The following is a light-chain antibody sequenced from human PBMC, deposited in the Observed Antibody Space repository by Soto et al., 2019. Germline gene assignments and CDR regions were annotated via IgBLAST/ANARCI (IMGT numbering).Light chain of an antibody. CDR1: QSISNW. CDR3: QQYDSYSPT. Sequence: DIQMTQSPSTLSASVGDRVTITCRASQSISNWLAWYQQKPGRAPKFLIYDASSLESGVPSRFSGSGSGTEFTLTISRLQPDDFATYYCQQYDSYSPTFGQGTKVEVK. V-gene: IGKV1-5*01. J-gene: IGKJ1*01. CDR2: DAS.